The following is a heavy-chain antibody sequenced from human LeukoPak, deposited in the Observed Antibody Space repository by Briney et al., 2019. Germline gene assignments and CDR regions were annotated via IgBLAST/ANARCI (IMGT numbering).Heavy chain of an antibody. Sequence: ASVKVSCKASGYTFTSYDINWVRQATGQGLEWMGWMNPNSGNTGYAQKFQGRVTMTRNTSIGTAYMELSSLRSEDTAVYYCARAFYSSSWYVNYYYGMDVWGQGTTVTVSS. V-gene: IGHV1-8*01. CDR2: MNPNSGNT. CDR1: GYTFTSYD. J-gene: IGHJ6*02. CDR3: ARAFYSSSWYVNYYYGMDV. D-gene: IGHD6-13*01.